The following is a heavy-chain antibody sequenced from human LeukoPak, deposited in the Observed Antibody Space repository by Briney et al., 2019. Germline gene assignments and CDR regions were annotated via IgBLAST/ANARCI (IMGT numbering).Heavy chain of an antibody. CDR3: ARDVYGSGSFYHY. Sequence: AASVKVSCKASGYTFTSYYMHWVRQAPGQGLEWMGIINPSGGSTSYAQKFQGRVTITADKSTSTAYMELSSLRSEDTAVYYCARDVYGSGSFYHYWGQGTLVTVSS. V-gene: IGHV1-46*01. J-gene: IGHJ4*02. CDR2: INPSGGST. CDR1: GYTFTSYY. D-gene: IGHD3-10*01.